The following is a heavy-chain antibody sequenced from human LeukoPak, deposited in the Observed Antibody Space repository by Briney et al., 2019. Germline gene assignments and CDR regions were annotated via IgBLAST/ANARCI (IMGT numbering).Heavy chain of an antibody. V-gene: IGHV1-46*01. CDR3: ARDQSSSGWSSPDY. CDR2: INPSGGST. J-gene: IGHJ4*02. CDR1: GYTFTSYG. D-gene: IGHD6-19*01. Sequence: ASVKVSCKASGYTFTSYGISWVRQAPGQGLEWMGIINPSGGSTSYAQKFQGRVTMTRDMSTSTVYMELSSLRSEDTAVYYCARDQSSSGWSSPDYWGQGTLVTVSS.